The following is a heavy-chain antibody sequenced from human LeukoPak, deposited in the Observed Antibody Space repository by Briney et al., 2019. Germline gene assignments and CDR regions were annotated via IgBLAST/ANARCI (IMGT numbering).Heavy chain of an antibody. CDR3: ARESPSGPLDY. D-gene: IGHD5-12*01. CDR1: GFTDSHNY. Sequence: GGSVRVSCAASGFTDSHNYMHWVRQAAGKGLEWVGVIYSGGSTYYADSVKRRFTISRDKSKNTLSLQMNSLRAEDTAVYYCARESPSGPLDYWGEGTLVTVSS. J-gene: IGHJ4*02. CDR2: IYSGGST. V-gene: IGHV3-53*01.